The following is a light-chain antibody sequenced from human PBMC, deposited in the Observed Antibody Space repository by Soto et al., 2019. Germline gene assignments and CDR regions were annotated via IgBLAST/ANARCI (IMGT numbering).Light chain of an antibody. Sequence: QSVLTQPPSASGTPGQRVTISCSGSTSNIGSNPVNWYQQLPGTAPKLRIYSNNQRPSGVPDRFSGSKSGTSASLAISGLQSEDEADYYCAAWDDSLNGPVFGTGTKLTVL. CDR1: TSNIGSNP. CDR2: SNN. CDR3: AAWDDSLNGPV. J-gene: IGLJ1*01. V-gene: IGLV1-44*01.